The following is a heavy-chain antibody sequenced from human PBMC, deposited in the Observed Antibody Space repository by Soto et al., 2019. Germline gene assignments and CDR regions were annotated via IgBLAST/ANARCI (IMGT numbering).Heavy chain of an antibody. CDR2: ISGSAATT. V-gene: IGHV3-23*01. CDR1: GFTFCSHS. J-gene: IGHJ4*02. CDR3: AKSDGGWHHFDY. D-gene: IGHD6-19*01. Sequence: GGALRLSCAAPGFTFCSHSINWGPPAPGKGLEWVSAISGSAATTHFADSVKGRFTISRDNSKNTLYLQMNSLRAEDTALYYCAKSDGGWHHFDYWGQGTLVTVSS.